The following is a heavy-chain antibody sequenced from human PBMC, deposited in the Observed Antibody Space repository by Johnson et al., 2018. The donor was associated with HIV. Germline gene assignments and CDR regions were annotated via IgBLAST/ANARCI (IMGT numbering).Heavy chain of an antibody. CDR2: INWNGGST. CDR1: GFTFDDYG. D-gene: IGHD6-13*01. Sequence: EKLVESGGGVIRPGGSLRLSCAASGFTFDDYGMSWVRQGRGKGLEWVSGINWNGGSTRYADSVKGRFTISRDNAKNSLYLQMNSLRAEDTALYYCAKGIAAAGTGAFDIWGQGTMVTVAS. CDR3: AKGIAAAGTGAFDI. J-gene: IGHJ3*02. V-gene: IGHV3-20*04.